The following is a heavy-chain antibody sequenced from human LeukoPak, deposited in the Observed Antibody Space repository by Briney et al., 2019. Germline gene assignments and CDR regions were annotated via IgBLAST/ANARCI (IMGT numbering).Heavy chain of an antibody. J-gene: IGHJ5*02. V-gene: IGHV4-34*01. CDR1: GASFSGYY. D-gene: IGHD3-10*01. Sequence: SETLSLTCAVYGASFSGYYWSWIRQPPGKGLEWIGEINHSGSTNYNPSLKSRVTISVDTSKNQFSLKLRSVTAADTAVYYCAREVLSMVRGVIPKEAWGWFDPWGQGTLVTVSS. CDR3: AREVLSMVRGVIPKEAWGWFDP. CDR2: INHSGST.